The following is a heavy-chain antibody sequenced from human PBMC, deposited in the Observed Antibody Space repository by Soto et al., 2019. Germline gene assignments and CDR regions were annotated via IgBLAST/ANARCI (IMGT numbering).Heavy chain of an antibody. V-gene: IGHV1-3*01. Sequence: GASVKVSCKASGYTFTRYGIHWVRQAPGQRLEWMGWINAGTGQVKYSQKFQGRVSITRDTSASTAYMELSSLRSEDTAVYYCARVMTVQAFHTWGQATLVSV. CDR1: GYTFTRYG. CDR2: INAGTGQV. J-gene: IGHJ3*02. D-gene: IGHD3-10*01. CDR3: ARVMTVQAFHT.